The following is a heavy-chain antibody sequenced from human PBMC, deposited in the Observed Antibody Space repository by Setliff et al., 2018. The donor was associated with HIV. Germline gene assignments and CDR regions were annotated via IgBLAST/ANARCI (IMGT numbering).Heavy chain of an antibody. J-gene: IGHJ4*02. CDR2: ILYDGSRT. D-gene: IGHD4-17*01. CDR3: ASRPSGDYGPWDY. CDR1: GFTFSTFA. V-gene: IGHV3-30*01. Sequence: GGSLRLSCAASGFTFSTFAMHWVRQAPGKGLEWVSVILYDGSRTYYADSVKDRFTISRDNSKDTLYLQMNSLRPEDTAVYYCASRPSGDYGPWDYWGRGTLVTVSS.